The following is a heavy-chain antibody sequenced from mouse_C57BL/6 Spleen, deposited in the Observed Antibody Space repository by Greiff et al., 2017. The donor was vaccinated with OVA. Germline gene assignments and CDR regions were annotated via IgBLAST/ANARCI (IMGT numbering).Heavy chain of an antibody. CDR2: ISSGSSTI. CDR1: GFTFSDYG. D-gene: IGHD2-4*01. J-gene: IGHJ2*01. CDR3: ARNYDYDVYYFDY. Sequence: DVQLVESGGGLVKPGGSLKLSCAASGFTFSDYGMHWVRQAPEKGLEWVAYISSGSSTIYYADTVKGRFTISRDNAKNTLFLQMTSLRSEDTAMYYCARNYDYDVYYFDYWGQGTTLTVSS. V-gene: IGHV5-17*01.